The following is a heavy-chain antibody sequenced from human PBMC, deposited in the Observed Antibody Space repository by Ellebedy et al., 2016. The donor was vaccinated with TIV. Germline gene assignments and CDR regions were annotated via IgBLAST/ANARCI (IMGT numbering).Heavy chain of an antibody. V-gene: IGHV4-39*01. CDR1: GGSISTHY. CDR3: ARPYYDFWSGFNGFDP. J-gene: IGHJ5*02. Sequence: MPSETLSLTCTVSGGSISTHYWTLILQPPRPGLEWIGSIYYSGSTYYHPSLKSRVTISVDTSKTQFSLKLSSVTAADTAVYYCARPYYDFWSGFNGFDPWGKGTLVTVSS. D-gene: IGHD3-3*01. CDR2: IYYSGST.